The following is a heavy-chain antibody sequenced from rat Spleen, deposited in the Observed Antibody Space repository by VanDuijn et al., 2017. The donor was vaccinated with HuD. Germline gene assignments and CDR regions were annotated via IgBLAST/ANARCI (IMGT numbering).Heavy chain of an antibody. CDR2: ISIKTHNYAT. V-gene: IGHV10-4*01. J-gene: IGHJ2*01. CDR3: TAPKFDY. Sequence: EVQLVESGGGLVQPKGSLKLSCAASGFDFNTYAMSWVRQAPGKGLDWVASISIKTHNYATLYADSVKERFTISRDDSQSMVYLQMNNLKTEDTALYYCTAPKFDYWGQGVMVTVSS. CDR1: GFDFNTYA.